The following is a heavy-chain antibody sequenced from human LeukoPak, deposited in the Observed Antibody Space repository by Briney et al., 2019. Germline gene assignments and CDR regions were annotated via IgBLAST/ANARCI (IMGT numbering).Heavy chain of an antibody. CDR1: GVSISADY. D-gene: IGHD2-21*01. J-gene: IGHJ4*02. V-gene: IGHV4-59*01. CDR3: ARRSRANLLY. Sequence: NSSETLSLTCAVSGVSISADYCSWIRQPPGKGLEWIGYIYYSGSTNYNPSLKSRVTISLDTSKNQFSLKLSSVTAADTAVYYCARRSRANLLYWSQGILVTVSS. CDR2: IYYSGST.